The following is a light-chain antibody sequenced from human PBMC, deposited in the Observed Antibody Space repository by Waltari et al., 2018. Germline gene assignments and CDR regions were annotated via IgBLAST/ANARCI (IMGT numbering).Light chain of an antibody. CDR1: SSDVGGYNY. V-gene: IGLV2-14*01. J-gene: IGLJ2*01. CDR2: DVS. Sequence: QSALTQPASVSGSPGQSITISCTGTSSDVGGYNYVFWYQQHPGKAPKLMIYDVSKRPSGVSNRFSGSKSGNTASLTISGLQAEDEADYYCSSYTSSSTFEEVFGGGTKLTVL. CDR3: SSYTSSSTFEEV.